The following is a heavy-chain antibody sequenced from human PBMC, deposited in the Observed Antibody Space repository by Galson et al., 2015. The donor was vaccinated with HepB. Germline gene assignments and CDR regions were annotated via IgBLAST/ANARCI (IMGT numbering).Heavy chain of an antibody. J-gene: IGHJ4*02. Sequence: SVKVSCKASGGTFSSYAISWVRQAPGQGLEWMGRIIPILGIANYAQKFQGRVTITADKSTGTAYMELSSLRSEDTAVYYCARERGYGGNSGGPPEFDYWGQGTLVTVSS. CDR1: GGTFSSYA. D-gene: IGHD4-23*01. CDR3: ARERGYGGNSGGPPEFDY. CDR2: IIPILGIA. V-gene: IGHV1-69*04.